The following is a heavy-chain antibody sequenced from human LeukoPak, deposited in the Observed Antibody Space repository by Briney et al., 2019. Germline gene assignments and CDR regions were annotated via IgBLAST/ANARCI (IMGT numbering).Heavy chain of an antibody. V-gene: IGHV3-72*01. CDR1: GFTFSDHY. D-gene: IGHD2-2*01. Sequence: GGSLRLSCAASGFTFSDHYMDWVRQAPGKGLEWVGRARNKANSYTTEYAASVKGRFTISRDDSENSLYLQMNSLKTEDTAVYYCARVRYCSSTTCRGAFDIWGQGTMDTVSS. CDR2: ARNKANSYTT. J-gene: IGHJ3*02. CDR3: ARVRYCSSTTCRGAFDI.